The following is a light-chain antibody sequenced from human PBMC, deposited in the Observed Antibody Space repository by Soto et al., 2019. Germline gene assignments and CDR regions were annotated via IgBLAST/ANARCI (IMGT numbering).Light chain of an antibody. V-gene: IGLV2-14*01. Sequence: QSALTQPASVSGSPGQSITISCTGTSSDIGAYNYVSWYQQHPGKAPKRMIYDVSNRPSGVSNRFSGSESGNTASLTISGLQAEDEADYYCTSYTSSYTLAFGGGTKLTVL. CDR1: SSDIGAYNY. J-gene: IGLJ2*01. CDR2: DVS. CDR3: TSYTSSYTLA.